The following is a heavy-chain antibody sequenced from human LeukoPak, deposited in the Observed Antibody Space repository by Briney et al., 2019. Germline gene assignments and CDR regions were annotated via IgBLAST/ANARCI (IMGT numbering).Heavy chain of an antibody. V-gene: IGHV3-30*01. CDR1: GFTFSSYA. D-gene: IGHD6-19*01. CDR2: ISYDGSNK. J-gene: IGHJ4*02. CDR3: ARKLAGHYFDY. Sequence: GRSLRLSCAASGFTFSSYAMHWVRQAPGKGLEWVAVISYDGSNKYYADSVKGRFTISRDNSKNTLYPQMNSLRAEDTAVYYCARKLAGHYFDYWGQGTLVTVSS.